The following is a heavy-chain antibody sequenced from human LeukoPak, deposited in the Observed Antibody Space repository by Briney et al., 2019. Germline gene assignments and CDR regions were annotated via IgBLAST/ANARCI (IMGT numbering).Heavy chain of an antibody. Sequence: PSETLSLTCAVYGGSFSGYYWSWIRQPPGKGLEWIGEINHSGSTNYNPSLKSRVTISVDTSENQFSLKLSSVTAADTAVYYCARGGSMTTVTTRWFDPWGQGTLVTVSS. CDR2: INHSGST. V-gene: IGHV4-34*01. J-gene: IGHJ5*02. D-gene: IGHD4-11*01. CDR3: ARGGSMTTVTTRWFDP. CDR1: GGSFSGYY.